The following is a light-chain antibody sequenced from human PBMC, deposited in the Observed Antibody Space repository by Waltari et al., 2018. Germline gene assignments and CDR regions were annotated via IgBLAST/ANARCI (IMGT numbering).Light chain of an antibody. CDR2: AAS. CDR1: QSISSY. CDR3: QQSYNPPLT. J-gene: IGKJ1*01. Sequence: DIQMTQSPSSLSASVGDRVTITCRASQSISSYLNWYQQKPGKAPKLLSYAASSLQSGVPSRFSGSGSGTDFTLTISSLQPEDFATYYCQQSYNPPLTFGQGTKVEIK. V-gene: IGKV1-39*01.